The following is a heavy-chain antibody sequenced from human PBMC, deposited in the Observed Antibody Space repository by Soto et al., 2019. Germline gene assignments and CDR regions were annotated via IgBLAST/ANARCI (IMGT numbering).Heavy chain of an antibody. CDR2: ISYSGRDI. Sequence: GGSLRLSCVASGFPFSTSDMNWVRQPPGNGLEWISHISYSGRDIRYADSVKGRFTISRDNVNNSLHLHMTSLRVEDTGLYYCARAVVSAYRECDSDWSAPWGQGTPVTVSS. CDR3: ARAVVSAYRECDSDWSAP. D-gene: IGHD2-21*01. V-gene: IGHV3-48*03. CDR1: GFPFSTSD. J-gene: IGHJ5*02.